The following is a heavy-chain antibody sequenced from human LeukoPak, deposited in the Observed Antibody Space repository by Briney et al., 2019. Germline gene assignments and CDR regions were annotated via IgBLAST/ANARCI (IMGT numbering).Heavy chain of an antibody. CDR1: GYTFTGYY. D-gene: IGHD3-22*01. Sequence: ASVKVSCKASGYTFTGYYMHWVRQAPGQGLEWMGWMNPNSGNTGYAQKFQGRVTMTRNTSISTAYMELSSLRSEDTAVYYCARGPIVYDSSGYYQPPYYYYYMDVWGKGTTVTISS. V-gene: IGHV1-8*02. CDR3: ARGPIVYDSSGYYQPPYYYYYMDV. CDR2: MNPNSGNT. J-gene: IGHJ6*03.